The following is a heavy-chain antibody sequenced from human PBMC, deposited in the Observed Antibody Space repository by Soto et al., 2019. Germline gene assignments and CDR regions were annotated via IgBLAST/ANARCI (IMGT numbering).Heavy chain of an antibody. CDR3: ARSLYGYCSSTSCYGYAFDI. J-gene: IGHJ3*02. CDR2: IGTAGDT. Sequence: GGSLRLSCAASGFTFSSYDMHWVRQATGKGLEWVSAIGTAGDTYYPGSVKGRFTISRENAKNSLYLQMNSLRAGDTAVYYCARSLYGYCSSTSCYGYAFDIWGQGTMVTVSS. V-gene: IGHV3-13*01. CDR1: GFTFSSYD. D-gene: IGHD2-2*01.